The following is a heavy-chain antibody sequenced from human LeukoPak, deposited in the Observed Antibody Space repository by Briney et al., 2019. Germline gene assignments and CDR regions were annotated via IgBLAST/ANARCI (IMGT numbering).Heavy chain of an antibody. J-gene: IGHJ4*02. Sequence: PSETLSLTCTVSGGSISSYYWSWIRQPPGKGLEWIGYIYYSGSTNYNPSLKSRVTISVDTSKNQFSLKLSSVTAADTAVYYCASSYYGTSSGYFDYWGQGTLVTVSS. D-gene: IGHD3-10*01. V-gene: IGHV4-59*01. CDR1: GGSISSYY. CDR3: ASSYYGTSSGYFDY. CDR2: IYYSGST.